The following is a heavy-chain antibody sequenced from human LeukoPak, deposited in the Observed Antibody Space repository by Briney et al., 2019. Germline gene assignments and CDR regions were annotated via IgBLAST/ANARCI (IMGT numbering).Heavy chain of an antibody. V-gene: IGHV3-74*01. D-gene: IGHD2-2*01. Sequence: GGSLRLSCAASGFTFSSYWMHWVRQAPGKGLVWVSRSNSDGSSTSYADSVKGRFTISRDNAKNTLYLQMNSLRAEDTAVYYCARADYYCSSTSCGFDYWGQGTLVTVSS. J-gene: IGHJ4*02. CDR1: GFTFSSYW. CDR3: ARADYYCSSTSCGFDY. CDR2: SNSDGSST.